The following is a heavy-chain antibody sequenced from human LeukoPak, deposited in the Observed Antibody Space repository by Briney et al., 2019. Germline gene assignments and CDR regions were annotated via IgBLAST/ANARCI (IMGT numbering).Heavy chain of an antibody. CDR1: GFTFRSYV. J-gene: IGHJ4*02. CDR3: AKGSTDSRPYYVDY. V-gene: IGHV3-23*01. Sequence: GESLRLSCAASGFTFRSYVMSWIRQAPGKGLEWVSAISESGGSTYYADSVKGRFTTSRDNSKNTLYLQMNSLRAEDTAVYYCAKGSTDSRPYYVDYWGQGTLVTVSS. CDR2: ISESGGST.